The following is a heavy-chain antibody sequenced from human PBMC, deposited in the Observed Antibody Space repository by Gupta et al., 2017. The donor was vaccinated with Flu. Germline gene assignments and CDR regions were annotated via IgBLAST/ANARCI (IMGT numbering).Heavy chain of an antibody. CDR2: NNPHSGTK. CDR3: ARERHCRTASGDRWFDP. Sequence: QVQQVQSGAVVKEPGASVQVSCQASGYTFDAYYIPWVRQAPGQGLVWVGRNNPHSGTKNYEPKIQGRRTVTMDASNSTAEKEKSRLRADDAACDYCARERHCRTASGDRWFDPWGQGTLVTVSS. J-gene: IGHJ5*02. V-gene: IGHV1-2*06. CDR1: GYTFDAYY. D-gene: IGHD2-15*01.